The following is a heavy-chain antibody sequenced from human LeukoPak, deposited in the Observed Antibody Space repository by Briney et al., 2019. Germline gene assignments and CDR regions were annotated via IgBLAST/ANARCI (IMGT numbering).Heavy chain of an antibody. V-gene: IGHV4-59*11. CDR2: IYYSGST. Sequence: TSSETLSLTCTVSGGSISRHYWSWIRQPPGKGLEWIGYIYYSGSTNYNPSLKSRVTISVDTSKNHFSLKLSSVTAADTAVYYCARAGQGDFWSGLRYFDYWGQGTLVTVSS. D-gene: IGHD3-3*01. J-gene: IGHJ4*02. CDR1: GGSISRHY. CDR3: ARAGQGDFWSGLRYFDY.